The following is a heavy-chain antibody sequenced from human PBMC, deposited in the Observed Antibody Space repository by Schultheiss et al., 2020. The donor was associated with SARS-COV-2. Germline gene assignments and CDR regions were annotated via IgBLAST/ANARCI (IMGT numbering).Heavy chain of an antibody. Sequence: GGSLRLSCAASGFTFTNYAMSWVRQAPGKGLEWVAVISYDGSNKYYADSVKGRFTISRDNAKNSLILEMNSLRDEDTAVYYCARDGMSSSGWYNYGLDVWGQGTTVTVSS. V-gene: IGHV3-30-3*01. CDR3: ARDGMSSSGWYNYGLDV. CDR1: GFTFTNYA. J-gene: IGHJ6*02. CDR2: ISYDGSNK. D-gene: IGHD6-19*01.